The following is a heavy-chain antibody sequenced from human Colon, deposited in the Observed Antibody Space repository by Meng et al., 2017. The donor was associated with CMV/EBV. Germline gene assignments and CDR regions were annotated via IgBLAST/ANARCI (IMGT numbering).Heavy chain of an antibody. CDR1: GFTFSKIA. CDR3: AKYGLGYYGSGSYFDY. CDR2: TSYDGRYK. V-gene: IGHV3-30*04. J-gene: IGHJ4*02. Sequence: GESLKISCAASGFTFSKIAMHLVRQAPGKGLEWVAFTSYDGRYKGYADSVKGRFTVSRDNSKNTLYLQMSSLRAEDTAIYYCAKYGLGYYGSGSYFDYWGQGTPVTVSS. D-gene: IGHD3-10*01.